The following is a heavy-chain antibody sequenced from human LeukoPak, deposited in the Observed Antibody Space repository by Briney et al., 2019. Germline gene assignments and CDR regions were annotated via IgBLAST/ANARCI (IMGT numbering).Heavy chain of an antibody. CDR1: GGTFSSYT. J-gene: IGHJ6*03. CDR2: IIPILGIA. Sequence: SVKVSCKASGGTFSSYTISWVRQAPGQGLEWMGRIIPILGIANYAQKFQGRVTITADKSTSTAYMALSSLRSEDTAVYYCARESFRGSYYYYYYIDVWGKGTTVTVSS. CDR3: ARESFRGSYYYYYYIDV. D-gene: IGHD3-16*01. V-gene: IGHV1-69*04.